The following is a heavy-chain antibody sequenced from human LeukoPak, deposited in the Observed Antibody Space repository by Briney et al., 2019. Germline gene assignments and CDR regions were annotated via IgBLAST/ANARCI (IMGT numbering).Heavy chain of an antibody. Sequence: PSETLSLTCAVYGGSFSGYYWSWIRQPPGKGLEWIGYIYYSGSTDYNPSLKSRVTISVDTSKNQFSLKLSSVTAADTAVYYCARSQIVVARVWFDPWGQGTLVTVSS. CDR2: IYYSGST. CDR3: ARSQIVVARVWFDP. D-gene: IGHD3-22*01. V-gene: IGHV4-59*01. J-gene: IGHJ5*02. CDR1: GGSFSGYY.